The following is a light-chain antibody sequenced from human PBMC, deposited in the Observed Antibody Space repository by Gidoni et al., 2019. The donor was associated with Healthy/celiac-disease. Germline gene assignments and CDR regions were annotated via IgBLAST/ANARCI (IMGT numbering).Light chain of an antibody. V-gene: IGKV3-20*01. CDR1: QSVSSSY. CDR2: GAS. J-gene: IGKJ2*01. CDR3: QQYGTYT. Sequence: EIVLTQSPGTLSLSPGEGATLSGRASQSVSSSYLAWYQQKPGQAPRLLIYGASSRATGIPDRFSGSGSGTDFTLTISRLEPEDFAVYYCQQYGTYTFGQGTKLEIK.